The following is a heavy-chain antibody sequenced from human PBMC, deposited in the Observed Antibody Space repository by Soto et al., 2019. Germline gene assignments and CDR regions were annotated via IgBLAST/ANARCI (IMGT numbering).Heavy chain of an antibody. V-gene: IGHV4-59*08. CDR3: ARHKWAVGATFPWGWFDP. CDR1: GGSISSYY. CDR2: IYYSGRT. Sequence: QVQLQESGPGLVKPSETLSLTCTVSGGSISSYYWSWIRQPPGKGLEWIGYIYYSGRTNYNPSLKRCLTIAVDTSKTQFSLKLSAVSAADTAVYYCARHKWAVGATFPWGWFDPWGQGTLVTVSS. D-gene: IGHD1-26*01. J-gene: IGHJ5*02.